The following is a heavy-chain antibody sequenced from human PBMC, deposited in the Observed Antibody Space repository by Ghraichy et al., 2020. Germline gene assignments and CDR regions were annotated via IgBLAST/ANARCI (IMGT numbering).Heavy chain of an antibody. J-gene: IGHJ4*02. D-gene: IGHD2-2*01. V-gene: IGHV3-30*04. CDR2: ISYDGSNK. CDR1: GFTFSSYA. CDR3: ARGKCSSTSCYFDY. Sequence: LRLSCAASGFTFSSYAMHWVRQAPGKGLEWVAVISYDGSNKYYADSVKGRFTISRDNSKNTLYLQMNSLRAEDTAVYYCARGKCSSTSCYFDYWGQGTLVTVSS.